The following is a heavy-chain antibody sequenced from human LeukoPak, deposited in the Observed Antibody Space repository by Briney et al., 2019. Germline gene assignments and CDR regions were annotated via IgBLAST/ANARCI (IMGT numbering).Heavy chain of an antibody. Sequence: SETLSLTCTVSGGSFNGYYWSWIRQSPGKGLELIGFISDSGVSNTSPSLKSRVTISLDTSKKQFSLKLRSVTAAETALYYCARQIRLDYYDSSGYYFDSWGQGTLVTVSS. CDR2: ISDSGVS. CDR1: GGSFNGYY. D-gene: IGHD3-22*01. CDR3: ARQIRLDYYDSSGYYFDS. V-gene: IGHV4-59*08. J-gene: IGHJ4*02.